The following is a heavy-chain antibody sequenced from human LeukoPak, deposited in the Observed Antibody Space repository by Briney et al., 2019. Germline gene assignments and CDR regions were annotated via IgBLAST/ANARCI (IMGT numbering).Heavy chain of an antibody. V-gene: IGHV1-69*13. D-gene: IGHD3-10*01. J-gene: IGHJ4*02. CDR1: GGTFSSYA. CDR3: ASYYYGSGSCFLGEYQLDY. CDR2: IIPIFGTA. Sequence: SVKVSCKASGGTFSSYAISWVRQAPGQGLEWMGGIIPIFGTANYAQKFQGRVTITADESTSTAYMELSSLRSEDTAVYYCASYYYGSGSCFLGEYQLDYWGQGTLVTVSS.